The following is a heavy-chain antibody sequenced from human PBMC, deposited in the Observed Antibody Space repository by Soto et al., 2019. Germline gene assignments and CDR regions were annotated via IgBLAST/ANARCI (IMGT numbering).Heavy chain of an antibody. Sequence: SETLSLTRAVSVGSISSSNWLSWVRQPPGKGLEWIGEIYHSGSTNYNPSLKSRVTISVDKSKNQFSLKLSSVTAADTAVYYCAGSIAAAHPHPHYYYYGMDVWGQGTTVTVSS. CDR1: VGSISSSNW. V-gene: IGHV4-4*02. CDR3: AGSIAAAHPHPHYYYYGMDV. D-gene: IGHD6-13*01. CDR2: IYHSGST. J-gene: IGHJ6*02.